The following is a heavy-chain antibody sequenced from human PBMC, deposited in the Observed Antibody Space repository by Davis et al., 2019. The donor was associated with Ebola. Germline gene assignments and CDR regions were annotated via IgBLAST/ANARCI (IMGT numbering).Heavy chain of an antibody. CDR3: ARPNGDNGY. CDR1: GFTFKSYA. J-gene: IGHJ4*02. V-gene: IGHV3-33*07. D-gene: IGHD4-17*01. Sequence: PGGSLRLSCAASGFTFKSYAMYWVRQAPGMGLDWVAVIWYDGSNKYYADSVKGRSTIYRDNSKNTLYLQMNSLRAEDTAVYYCARPNGDNGYWGQGTLVTVSS. CDR2: IWYDGSNK.